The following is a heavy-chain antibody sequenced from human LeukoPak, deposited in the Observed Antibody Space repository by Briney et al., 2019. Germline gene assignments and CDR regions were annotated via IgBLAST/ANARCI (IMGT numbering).Heavy chain of an antibody. CDR2: IWYDGSNK. D-gene: IGHD4-17*01. Sequence: GRSLRLSCAASGFTFSSYGMHWVRRAPGKGLEWVAVIWYDGSNKYYADSVKGRFTISRDNSKNTLYLQMNSLRAEDTAVYYCARDHGDRDYYYYYYMDVWGKGTTVTVSS. CDR1: GFTFSSYG. V-gene: IGHV3-33*01. J-gene: IGHJ6*03. CDR3: ARDHGDRDYYYYYYMDV.